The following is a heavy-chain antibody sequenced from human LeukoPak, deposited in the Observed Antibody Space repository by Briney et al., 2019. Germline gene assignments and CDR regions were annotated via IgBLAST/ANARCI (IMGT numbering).Heavy chain of an antibody. CDR3: AKQYSSSSPLDY. J-gene: IGHJ4*02. D-gene: IGHD6-6*01. CDR2: TYTSGNT. Sequence: SEALSLTCTVSGGAISNYCWSWIRQPAGKGLEWIGRTYTSGNTNYNPSLKSRVTMSVDTSKNQFSLKLSSVTAADTAVYYCAKQYSSSSPLDYWGQGTLVTVSS. CDR1: GGAISNYC. V-gene: IGHV4-4*07.